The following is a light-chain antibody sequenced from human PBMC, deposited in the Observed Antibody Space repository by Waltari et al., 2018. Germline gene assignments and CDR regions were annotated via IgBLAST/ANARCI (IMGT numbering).Light chain of an antibody. Sequence: QSALTQPASVSGSPGQSITISCTGTSSEVGGYNYDSWYQQHPGKAPKLMIYDVSNQPSGVSNRFSGSKSGNTASLTISGLQAEDEADYYCSSYTSSSTLFGGGTKLTVL. CDR1: SSEVGGYNY. CDR3: SSYTSSSTL. CDR2: DVS. J-gene: IGLJ3*02. V-gene: IGLV2-14*03.